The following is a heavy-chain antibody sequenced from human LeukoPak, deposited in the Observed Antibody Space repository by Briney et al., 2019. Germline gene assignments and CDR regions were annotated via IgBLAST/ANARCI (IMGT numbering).Heavy chain of an antibody. CDR3: ARSACGGDCYLFDY. CDR1: GFTFSSYG. V-gene: IGHV3-30*19. D-gene: IGHD2-21*02. CDR2: IWYDGSNK. J-gene: IGHJ4*02. Sequence: GRSLRLSCAASGFTFSSYGMHWVRQAPGKGLEWVAVIWYDGSNKYYADSVKGRFTISRDNSKNTLYLQMNSLRAEDTAVYYCARSACGGDCYLFDYWGQGTLVTVSS.